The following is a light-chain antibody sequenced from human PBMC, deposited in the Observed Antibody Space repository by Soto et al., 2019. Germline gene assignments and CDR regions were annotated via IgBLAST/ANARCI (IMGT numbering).Light chain of an antibody. CDR1: QTISNY. Sequence: DIPMTQSPSTLSASVGDRVTITCRASQTISNYLTWYQQRPGKAPKLLIYRSSILRNGVPSRFSGSGSGTEFTLTISSLQPDDFATYYCQQYYIYATFGQGTRVEI. CDR2: RSS. CDR3: QQYYIYAT. V-gene: IGKV1-5*03. J-gene: IGKJ1*01.